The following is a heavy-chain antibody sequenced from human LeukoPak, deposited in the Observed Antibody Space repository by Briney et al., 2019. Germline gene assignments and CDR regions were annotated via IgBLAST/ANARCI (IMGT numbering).Heavy chain of an antibody. V-gene: IGHV4-39*07. J-gene: IGHJ4*02. CDR2: IYYSGST. CDR3: ARENSRGNY. Sequence: PSETLSLTGTVSGGSISSSSYYWGWIRQPPGKGLEWIGSIYYSGSTYYNPSLKSRVTISVDTSKNQFSLKLSSETAADTAVYYCARENSRGNYWGQGTLVTVSS. CDR1: GGSISSSSYY. D-gene: IGHD6-13*01.